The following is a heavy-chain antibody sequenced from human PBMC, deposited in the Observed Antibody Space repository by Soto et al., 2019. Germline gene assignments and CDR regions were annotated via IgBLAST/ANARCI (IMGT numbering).Heavy chain of an antibody. V-gene: IGHV4-38-2*01. J-gene: IGHJ5*01. D-gene: IGHD3-10*01. CDR2: IYHSGST. CDR3: ARSSGSYSKWFDS. CDR1: GYSISIGYY. Sequence: SETLSLTCAVSGYSISIGYYCGCIRQPPGKGLEWIGSIYHSGSTYYNPSLKSRVAISVDTSKNQFSLKLSSVTAADTAVYYCARSSGSYSKWFDSWGQGTLVTVSS.